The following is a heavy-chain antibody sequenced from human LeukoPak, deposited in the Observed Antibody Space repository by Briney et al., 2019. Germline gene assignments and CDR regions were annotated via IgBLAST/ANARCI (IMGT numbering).Heavy chain of an antibody. CDR1: GFTFSSYS. CDR3: ARDSGSHYLFDY. Sequence: PGGSLRLSCAASGFTFSSYSMNWVRQAPGKGLEWLSSISSRSSYIYHADSVKGRFTISRDNAKNSLYLQMNSLRAEDTAVYYCARDSGSHYLFDYWGQGTLVTVSS. CDR2: ISSRSSYI. J-gene: IGHJ4*02. V-gene: IGHV3-21*01. D-gene: IGHD1-26*01.